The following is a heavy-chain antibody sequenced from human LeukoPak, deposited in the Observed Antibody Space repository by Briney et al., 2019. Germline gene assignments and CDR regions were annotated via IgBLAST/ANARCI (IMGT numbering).Heavy chain of an antibody. CDR3: AREGGGWELPKDGWFDP. J-gene: IGHJ5*02. CDR2: IYHSGST. D-gene: IGHD1-26*01. Sequence: KPSETLSLTCTVSGYSISSGYYWGWIRQPPGKGLEWIGSIYHSGSTYYNPSLKSRVTISVDTSKNQFSLKLSSVTAADTAVYYCAREGGGWELPKDGWFDPWGQGTLVTVSS. V-gene: IGHV4-38-2*02. CDR1: GYSISSGYY.